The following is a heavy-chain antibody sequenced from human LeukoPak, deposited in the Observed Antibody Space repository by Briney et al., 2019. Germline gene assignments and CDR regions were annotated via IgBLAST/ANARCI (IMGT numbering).Heavy chain of an antibody. CDR1: GFAFNTHS. J-gene: IGHJ4*02. CDR2: ISGRSGST. V-gene: IGHV3-23*01. CDR3: AKLGGLAAAGWLAS. Sequence: PGGSLRLPCAASGFAFNTHSMTWVRQAPGKGPEWVSAISGRSGSTYYTDSVRGRFTISRDNSKNTVYLQMNSLRVEETAVYYCAKLGGLAAAGWLASWGRGALVT. D-gene: IGHD6-25*01.